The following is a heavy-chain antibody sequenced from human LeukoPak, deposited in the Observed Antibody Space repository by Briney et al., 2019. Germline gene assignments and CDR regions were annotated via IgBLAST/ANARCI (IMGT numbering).Heavy chain of an antibody. V-gene: IGHV4-59*01. CDR2: ISYSGTT. CDR3: ARWGSSSRYEFDY. CDR1: GGSISSYY. Sequence: SETLSLTCTVSGGSISSYYWSWIRQPPGKGPEWIGSISYSGTTYYNPSLKSRVTISVDTSKNQFSLKLSSVTAVDTAVYYCARWGSSSRYEFDYWGQGTLVTVSS. D-gene: IGHD6-13*01. J-gene: IGHJ4*02.